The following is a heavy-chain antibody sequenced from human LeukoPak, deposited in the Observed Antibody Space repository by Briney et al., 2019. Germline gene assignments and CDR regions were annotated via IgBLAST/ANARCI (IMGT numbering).Heavy chain of an antibody. CDR2: IKQDGREK. CDR3: ARENDYYYMDV. CDR1: GFTFSSYW. J-gene: IGHJ6*03. Sequence: PGGSLRLSCAASGFTFSSYWMSWVRQAPGKGLEWVANIKQDGREKYYVDSVKGRFTISRDNAKNSLYLQMNSLRAEDTAVYYCARENDYYYMDVWGKGTTVTVSS. V-gene: IGHV3-7*01.